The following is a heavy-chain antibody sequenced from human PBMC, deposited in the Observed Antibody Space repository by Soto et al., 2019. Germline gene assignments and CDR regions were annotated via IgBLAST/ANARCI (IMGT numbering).Heavy chain of an antibody. CDR1: GGSISSGDYY. CDR3: ARGQIYGDSPN. CDR2: IYYSGST. Sequence: QVQLQESGPGLVKPSQTLSLTCTVSGGSISSGDYYWSWIRQPPGKGLEWIGYIYYSGSTYYNPSHKRRVTISVYTSKIQDSLRLSSVTAADTAVYYCARGQIYGDSPNWGQGTLVTVSS. J-gene: IGHJ4*02. D-gene: IGHD4-17*01. V-gene: IGHV4-30-4*01.